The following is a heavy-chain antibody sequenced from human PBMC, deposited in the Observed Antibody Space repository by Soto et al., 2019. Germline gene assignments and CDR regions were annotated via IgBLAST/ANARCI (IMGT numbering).Heavy chain of an antibody. J-gene: IGHJ4*02. D-gene: IGHD3-9*01. V-gene: IGHV3-53*01. Sequence: GGSLRLSCAASGFTVSINYMSWVRQAPGKGLEWVSVTYSSGTTLYADSVTGRFTISRDNSKNTLYLQMNRLRAEDTAVYYCARVKTVTGYYFESWGQRALVTVSS. CDR1: GFTVSINY. CDR2: TYSSGTT. CDR3: ARVKTVTGYYFES.